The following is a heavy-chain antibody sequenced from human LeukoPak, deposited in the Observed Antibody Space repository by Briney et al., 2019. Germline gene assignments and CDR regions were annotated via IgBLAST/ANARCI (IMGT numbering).Heavy chain of an antibody. D-gene: IGHD6-13*01. J-gene: IGHJ6*03. CDR1: GYTFTSYG. Sequence: ASVKVPCKASGYTFTSYGISWVRQAPGQGLEWMGWISAYNGNTNYAQKLQGRVTMTTDTSMSTAYMELRSLRSDDTAVYYCARDQALQQLLNYMDVWGKGTTVTVSS. V-gene: IGHV1-18*01. CDR2: ISAYNGNT. CDR3: ARDQALQQLLNYMDV.